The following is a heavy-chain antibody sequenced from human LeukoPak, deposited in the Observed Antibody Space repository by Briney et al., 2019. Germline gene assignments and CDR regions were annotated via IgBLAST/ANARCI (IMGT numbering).Heavy chain of an antibody. CDR1: GFTFSSYG. J-gene: IGHJ4*02. CDR2: ISYDGSNK. D-gene: IGHD3-22*01. V-gene: IGHV3-30*18. Sequence: GGSLRLSCAASGFTFSSYGMHWVRQAPGKGLEWVAVISYDGSNKYYADSVKGRFTISRDNSKNALYLQMNSLRAEDTAVYYCAKGYDSSGYYNIDYWDQGTLVTVSS. CDR3: AKGYDSSGYYNIDY.